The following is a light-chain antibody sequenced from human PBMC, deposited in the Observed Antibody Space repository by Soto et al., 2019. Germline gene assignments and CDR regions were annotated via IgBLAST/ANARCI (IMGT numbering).Light chain of an antibody. Sequence: EIVMTQSPDTLSVSPGERATLSCRVSQNVGRNVAWYQQRPGQAPRLLIHGTSTRAADIPARFSGSVSGTEFTLTINSLQPEDFAVYYCQQYTRSRYIFGQGTKLEIK. CDR3: QQYTRSRYI. CDR1: QNVGRN. V-gene: IGKV3-15*01. CDR2: GTS. J-gene: IGKJ2*01.